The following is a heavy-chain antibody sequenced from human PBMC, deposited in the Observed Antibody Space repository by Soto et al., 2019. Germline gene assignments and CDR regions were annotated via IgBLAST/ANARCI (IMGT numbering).Heavy chain of an antibody. Sequence: ASVKVSCKASGYTFTSYDINWVRQATGQGLEWMGWMNPNSGNTGYAQKLQGRVTMTRNTSISTAYMELSSLRSEDTAVYYCARVLGYCSSTSCYAKADDAFDIWGQGTMVTVSS. CDR2: MNPNSGNT. J-gene: IGHJ3*02. D-gene: IGHD2-2*01. CDR1: GYTFTSYD. V-gene: IGHV1-8*01. CDR3: ARVLGYCSSTSCYAKADDAFDI.